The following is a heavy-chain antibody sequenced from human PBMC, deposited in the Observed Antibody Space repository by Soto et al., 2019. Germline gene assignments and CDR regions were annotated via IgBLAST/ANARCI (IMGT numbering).Heavy chain of an antibody. V-gene: IGHV3-30*18. D-gene: IGHD6-13*01. CDR3: AKDGGQQLVMNCYYDVMDV. CDR2: ISYDGSNK. Sequence: QVQLVESGGGVVQPGRSLRLSCAASGFTFSSYGMHWVRQAPGKGLEWVAVISYDGSNKYYADSVKGRFTISRDNSKNTLYLQMNSLRAEDTAVYYCAKDGGQQLVMNCYYDVMDVWGQGTTVTVSS. CDR1: GFTFSSYG. J-gene: IGHJ6*02.